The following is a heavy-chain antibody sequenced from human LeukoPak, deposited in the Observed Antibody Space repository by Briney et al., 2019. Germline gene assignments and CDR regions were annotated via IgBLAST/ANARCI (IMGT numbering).Heavy chain of an antibody. V-gene: IGHV3-33*01. CDR1: GFTFSSYG. CDR2: IWYDGSKK. J-gene: IGHJ4*02. Sequence: GGSLRLSCAASGFTFSSYGIHWVRLAPGKGLEWVAVIWYDGSKKYYADSVKGRFTISRDDSKNTLYLQINSLRAEDTAVYYCARDFGVTNYHFDYWGQGTLVTVSS. CDR3: ARDFGVTNYHFDY. D-gene: IGHD3-16*01.